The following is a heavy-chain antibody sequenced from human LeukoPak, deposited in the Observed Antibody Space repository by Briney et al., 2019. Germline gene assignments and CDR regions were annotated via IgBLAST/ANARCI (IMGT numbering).Heavy chain of an antibody. Sequence: GGSLRLSCADSGFTFSSYWSSWVRQATGKGLEWVANINQDGSEKYYVDSVRGRFTLSRDNAKNSLYLQMNRLRAEDTAVYYCAISSPVATVGYWGQGTLVTVSS. D-gene: IGHD4-23*01. J-gene: IGHJ4*02. V-gene: IGHV3-7*01. CDR1: GFTFSSYW. CDR3: AISSPVATVGY. CDR2: INQDGSEK.